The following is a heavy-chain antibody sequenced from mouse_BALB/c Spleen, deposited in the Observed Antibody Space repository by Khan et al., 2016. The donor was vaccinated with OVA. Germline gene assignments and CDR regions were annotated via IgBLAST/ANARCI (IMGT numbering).Heavy chain of an antibody. CDR1: GYSITSDYA. CDR3: ARSVTITTVVATDFDY. D-gene: IGHD1-1*01. J-gene: IGHJ2*01. CDR2: ISYSGRT. V-gene: IGHV3-2*02. Sequence: EVQLQESGPGPVNPSQSLSLTCTVTGYSITSDYAWNWIRQFPGNKLEWMGYISYSGRTSYNPSLKRRISITRDTSKNQVFLQLNSVTTEDTATYFCARSVTITTVVATDFDYWGQGTTLTVSA.